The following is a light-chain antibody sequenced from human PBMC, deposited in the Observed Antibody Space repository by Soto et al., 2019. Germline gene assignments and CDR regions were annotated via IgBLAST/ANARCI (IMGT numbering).Light chain of an antibody. CDR3: QQYNSAPLT. V-gene: IGKV1-5*03. CDR1: QTISSW. Sequence: IQVSHSASTLSGSKGDRVTITCRASQTISSWLAWYQQKPGQAPKLLIYKASSLDSGVPSRFSGSGSGTDFTLTISSLQPEDVASYYCQQYNSAPLTFGGVTKVDI. J-gene: IGKJ4*01. CDR2: KAS.